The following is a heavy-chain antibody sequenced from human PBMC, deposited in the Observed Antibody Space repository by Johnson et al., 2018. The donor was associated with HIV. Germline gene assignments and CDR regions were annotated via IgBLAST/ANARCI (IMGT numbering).Heavy chain of an antibody. CDR3: AREAVIRSGWYNVDALDV. Sequence: VQLVESGGGLVQPGGSLKLSCAASGFTFSGSAIHWVRQASGKGLEWVGRIRNKAKTYATEYGASVKGRFTISRDDSRNTAYLKMTSLKSEDTAVYYCAREAVIRSGWYNVDALDVWGQGTMVIVSS. CDR2: IRNKAKTYAT. V-gene: IGHV3-73*02. D-gene: IGHD6-19*01. J-gene: IGHJ3*01. CDR1: GFTFSGSA.